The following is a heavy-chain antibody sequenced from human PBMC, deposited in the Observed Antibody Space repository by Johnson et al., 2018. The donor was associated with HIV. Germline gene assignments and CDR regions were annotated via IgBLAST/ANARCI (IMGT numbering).Heavy chain of an antibody. J-gene: IGHJ3*02. D-gene: IGHD3-10*01. CDR2: IDWSGGRT. CDR1: GFTFSSYA. V-gene: IGHV3-20*04. Sequence: EVQLVESGGGLVQPGGSLRLSCAASGFTFSSYAMAWVRQAPGKGLEWVSGIDWSGGRTGYADSVKGRFTISRDNAKKLLYLQMYSLRAEDTAFYYCARRGITIVADAFDIWGQGTMVTVSS. CDR3: ARRGITIVADAFDI.